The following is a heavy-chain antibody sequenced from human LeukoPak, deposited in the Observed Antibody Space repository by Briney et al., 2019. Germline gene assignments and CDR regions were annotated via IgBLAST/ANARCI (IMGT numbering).Heavy chain of an antibody. D-gene: IGHD1-14*01. Sequence: GSLRLSCAASGFTFSSYAMSWIRQPPGKGLEWIGEINHSGSTNYNPSLKSRVTISVDTSKNQFSLKLSSVTAADTAVYYCATIGGNRKINYYYYGMDVWGQGTTVTVSS. CDR3: ATIGGNRKINYYYYGMDV. V-gene: IGHV4-34*08. J-gene: IGHJ6*02. CDR2: INHSGST. CDR1: GFTFSSYA.